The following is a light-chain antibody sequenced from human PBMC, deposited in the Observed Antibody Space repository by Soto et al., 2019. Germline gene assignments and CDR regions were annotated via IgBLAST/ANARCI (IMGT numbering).Light chain of an antibody. J-gene: IGLJ1*01. Sequence: QSALTQPRSLSGSPGQSVTISCTGTSNDVGTYKYVSWYQHHPGKAPKVMIYDVNKRPSGVPDRFSGSKSGNTASLTISGLQAEDEADYYCCSYAGSSTFDVFGTGTKVTVL. V-gene: IGLV2-11*01. CDR2: DVN. CDR1: SNDVGTYKY. CDR3: CSYAGSSTFDV.